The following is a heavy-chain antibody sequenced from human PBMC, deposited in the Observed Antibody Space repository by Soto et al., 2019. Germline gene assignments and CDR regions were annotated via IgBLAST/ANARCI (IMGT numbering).Heavy chain of an antibody. CDR1: GGTFSSYA. CDR2: IIPIFGTA. V-gene: IGHV1-69*13. D-gene: IGHD1-7*01. J-gene: IGHJ4*02. CDR3: ARPTPLLGETGTTGVDH. Sequence: SVKVSCTASGGTFSSYAISWVRQAPGQGLEWMGGIIPIFGTANYAQKFQGRVTITADESTSTAYMELSSLRSEDTAVYYCARPTPLLGETGTTGVDHWGQGTLVTVSS.